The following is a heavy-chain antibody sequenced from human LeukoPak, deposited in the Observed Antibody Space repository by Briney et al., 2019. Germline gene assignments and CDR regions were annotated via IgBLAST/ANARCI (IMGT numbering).Heavy chain of an antibody. V-gene: IGHV1-2*02. J-gene: IGHJ4*02. CDR1: GYTFTGYY. D-gene: IGHD5-24*01. Sequence: GASVKVSCKASGYTFTGYYMHWVRQAPGQGLEWMGWINPNSDGTNYAQKFQGRVTMTRDTSISTAYMELSRLRSDDTAVYYCARVRDGYKNPFDYWGQGILVTVSS. CDR3: ARVRDGYKNPFDY. CDR2: INPNSDGT.